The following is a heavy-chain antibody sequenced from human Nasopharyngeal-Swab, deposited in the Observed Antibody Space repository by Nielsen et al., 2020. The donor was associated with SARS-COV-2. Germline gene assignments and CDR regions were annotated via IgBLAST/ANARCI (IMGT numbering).Heavy chain of an antibody. J-gene: IGHJ6*02. CDR2: ISGSGGST. CDR3: AKDRDSGDDSEEYYHYYGMDV. V-gene: IGHV3-23*01. CDR1: GFTFSSYA. D-gene: IGHD5-12*01. Sequence: GESLKISCAASGFTFSSYAMSWVRQAPGKGLEWVSVISGSGGSTYYADSVKGRFTISRDNSKNTLYLQMNNLRAEGTAIYYCAKDRDSGDDSEEYYHYYGMDVWGQGAPVTVSS.